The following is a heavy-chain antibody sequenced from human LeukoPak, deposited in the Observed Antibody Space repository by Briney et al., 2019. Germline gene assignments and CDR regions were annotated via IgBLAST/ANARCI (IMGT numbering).Heavy chain of an antibody. V-gene: IGHV4-59*01. J-gene: IGHJ5*02. CDR2: IYYSGST. CDR1: GGSISSYY. Sequence: SETLSLTCTVSGGSISSYYWSWIRQPPGKGLEWIGYIYYSGSTNYNPSLKSRVTISVDTSKNQFSLKLSSVTAADTAVYYCARGSGSGWYNWFDPWDQGTLVTVSS. D-gene: IGHD6-19*01. CDR3: ARGSGSGWYNWFDP.